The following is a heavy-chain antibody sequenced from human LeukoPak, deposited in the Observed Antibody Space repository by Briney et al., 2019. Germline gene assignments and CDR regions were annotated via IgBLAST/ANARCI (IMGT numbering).Heavy chain of an antibody. CDR2: MSDYKHNT. CDR3: ARDALSGLEQFDY. D-gene: IGHD1/OR15-1a*01. V-gene: IGHV1-18*01. J-gene: IGHJ4*02. CDR1: GYTLSKYG. Sequence: ASGKVSFTGSGYTLSKYGISWVRPAPGQGIGWLGWMSDYKHNTEYAQKLQGRVTMTTDLSTNTAYMELRSLRSDDTAVYYCARDALSGLEQFDYWGQGALVTVSS.